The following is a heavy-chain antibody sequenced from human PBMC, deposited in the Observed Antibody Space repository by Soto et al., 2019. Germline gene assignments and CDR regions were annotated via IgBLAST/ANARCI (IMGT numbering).Heavy chain of an antibody. D-gene: IGHD3-10*01. Sequence: QVQLVQSAAEVKKPGASVKVSCKASGYTFSNYGISWVRQAPGQGLEWTAWISGYNGDTKNAQSLQGRVTVTTDTSTSTSYMELRSLRSDDTAIYYCARSLGSGTGFDYWGQGTLVTFSS. CDR2: ISGYNGDT. CDR1: GYTFSNYG. J-gene: IGHJ4*02. CDR3: ARSLGSGTGFDY. V-gene: IGHV1-18*01.